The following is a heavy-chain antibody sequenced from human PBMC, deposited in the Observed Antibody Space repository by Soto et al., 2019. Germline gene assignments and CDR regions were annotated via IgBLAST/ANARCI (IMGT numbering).Heavy chain of an antibody. CDR2: KYYRSKRYN. CDR3: ARGSSGSTGRYDP. V-gene: IGHV6-1*01. CDR1: RESLSTNRAT. J-gene: IGHJ5*02. D-gene: IGHD6-19*01. Sequence: SRTLSLTSAISRESLSTNRATSDWVRQSTPRGLEWQGRKYYRSKRYNHHAASVKSRININQDTPQNQFSLQLHSVTPEDPAVSYCARGSSGSTGRYDPWGQGTQVPVSS.